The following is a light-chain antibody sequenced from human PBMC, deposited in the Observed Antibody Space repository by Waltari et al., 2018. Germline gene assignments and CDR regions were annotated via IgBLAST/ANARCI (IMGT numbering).Light chain of an antibody. J-gene: IGKJ2*01. V-gene: IGKV1-39*01. CDR2: SAS. Sequence: DIQMTQSPFSLSSSLGDRVTITCRASESISNYVNWYQQKPGRAPKVLIYSASSLQSGVPSSFSGSGSGTDFTLTISSLQPEDSATYYCQQSYNTPFTFGQGTKLEIK. CDR1: ESISNY. CDR3: QQSYNTPFT.